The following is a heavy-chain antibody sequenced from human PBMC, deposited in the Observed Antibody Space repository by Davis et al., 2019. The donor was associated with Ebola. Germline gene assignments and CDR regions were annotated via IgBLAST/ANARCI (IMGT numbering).Heavy chain of an antibody. D-gene: IGHD4-17*01. V-gene: IGHV4-59*01. Sequence: PGGSLRLSCDVSGVSITGDYWSWIRQTPGKGLDWIGYVEHHGRTEYIPSFNSRVTISVDTSKNQFSLKLRSVTAADTAVYYCARGVYGAFFDSWGQGALVTVSS. J-gene: IGHJ4*02. CDR3: ARGVYGAFFDS. CDR1: GVSITGDY. CDR2: VEHHGRT.